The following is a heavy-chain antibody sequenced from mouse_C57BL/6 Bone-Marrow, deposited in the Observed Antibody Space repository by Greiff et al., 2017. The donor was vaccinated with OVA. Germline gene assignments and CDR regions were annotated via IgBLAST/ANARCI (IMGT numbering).Heavy chain of an antibody. CDR2: INPNSGST. Sequence: QVQLQQPGAELVKPGASVKLSCKASGYTFTSYWMHWVKQRPGQGLEWIGMINPNSGSTNYNEKFKSKATLTVAKSSSTAYMQLSSLTSEDSAVYYCALVYLFLDYWGQGTTLTVSS. CDR1: GYTFTSYW. J-gene: IGHJ2*01. CDR3: ALVYLFLDY. D-gene: IGHD1-1*01. V-gene: IGHV1-64*01.